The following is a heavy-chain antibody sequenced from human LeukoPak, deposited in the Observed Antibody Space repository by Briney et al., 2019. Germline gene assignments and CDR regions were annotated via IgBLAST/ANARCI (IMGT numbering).Heavy chain of an antibody. CDR2: ISYDGSNK. D-gene: IGHD5-24*01. CDR3: AKGRRWLQFLDAFDI. Sequence: PGGSLRLSCAASGFTFSSYGMHWVRRAPGKGLEWVAVISYDGSNKYYADSVKGRFTISRDNSKNTLYLQMNSLRAEDTAVYYCAKGRRWLQFLDAFDIWGQGTMVTVSS. CDR1: GFTFSSYG. J-gene: IGHJ3*02. V-gene: IGHV3-30*18.